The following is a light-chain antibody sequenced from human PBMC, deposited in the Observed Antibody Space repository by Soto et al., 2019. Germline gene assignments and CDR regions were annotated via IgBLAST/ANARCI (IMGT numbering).Light chain of an antibody. J-gene: IGKJ3*01. CDR3: QQYYNYSFT. CDR2: ATS. Sequence: AIRMTQSPSSFSASTGDRVTITCRASQGISSCLAWYQQKPGKAPNLLIYATSTLKSGVPSRFSGSGSGTDVTLTISCLQSEDFATYYCQQYYNYSFTFGPGTKVDIK. CDR1: QGISSC. V-gene: IGKV1-8*01.